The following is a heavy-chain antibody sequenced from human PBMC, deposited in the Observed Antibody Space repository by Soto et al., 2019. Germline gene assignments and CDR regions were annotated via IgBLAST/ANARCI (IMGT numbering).Heavy chain of an antibody. CDR1: GYTFTSYG. J-gene: IGHJ5*02. CDR3: ARTPLRIAAAGTKWFDP. V-gene: IGHV1-18*01. CDR2: ISAYNGNT. D-gene: IGHD6-13*01. Sequence: ASVKVSCKASGYTFTSYGISWVRQAPGQGLEWMGWISAYNGNTNYAQKLQGRVTMTTDTSTSTAYMELRSLRSDDTAVYYCARTPLRIAAAGTKWFDPWSQGTLVTVSS.